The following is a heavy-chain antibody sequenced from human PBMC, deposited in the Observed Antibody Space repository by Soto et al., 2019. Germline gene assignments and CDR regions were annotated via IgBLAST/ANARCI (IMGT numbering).Heavy chain of an antibody. D-gene: IGHD6-19*01. V-gene: IGHV3-9*01. Sequence: GGSLRLSCAASGFTFDDYSMHWVRQAPGKGLEWVSCISWNSGSIGYADSVKGRFTISRDNAKNSLYLQMNSLRAEDTALYYCAKDGRIAVAGAFDIWGQGTMVTVSS. CDR2: ISWNSGSI. CDR1: GFTFDDYS. J-gene: IGHJ3*02. CDR3: AKDGRIAVAGAFDI.